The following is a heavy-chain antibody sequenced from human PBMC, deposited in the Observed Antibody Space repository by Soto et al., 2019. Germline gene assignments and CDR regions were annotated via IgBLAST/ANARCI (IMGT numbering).Heavy chain of an antibody. CDR3: ARESNPHQGIRSNGKAFDI. CDR1: GGTFSSYT. V-gene: IGHV1-69*04. CDR2: IIPILGIA. Sequence: ASVKVSCKASGGTFSSYTISWVRQAPGQGLEWMGRIIPILGIANYAQKFQGRVTITADKSTSTAYMELSSLRSEDTAVYYCARESNPHQGIRSNGKAFDIWGQGTMVTVSS. J-gene: IGHJ3*02. D-gene: IGHD4-4*01.